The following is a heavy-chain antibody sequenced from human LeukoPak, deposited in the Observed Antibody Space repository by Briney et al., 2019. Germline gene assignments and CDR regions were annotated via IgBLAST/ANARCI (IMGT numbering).Heavy chain of an antibody. V-gene: IGHV3-21*01. CDR3: ARDHTLRYSSGWSEIMGLDY. J-gene: IGHJ4*02. Sequence: GGSLRLSCEASGFTFSSYSMNWVRQAPGKGLEWVSSISSTSSYIYYADSVKGRFTISRDNAKNSLYLQMNSLRAEDTAVYYCARDHTLRYSSGWSEIMGLDYWGQGTLVTVSS. D-gene: IGHD6-19*01. CDR1: GFTFSSYS. CDR2: ISSTSSYI.